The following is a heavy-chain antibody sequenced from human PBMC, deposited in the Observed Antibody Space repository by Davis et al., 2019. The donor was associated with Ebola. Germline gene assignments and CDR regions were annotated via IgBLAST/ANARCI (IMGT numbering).Heavy chain of an antibody. J-gene: IGHJ5*02. CDR3: ARREAARWFDP. D-gene: IGHD6-6*01. Sequence: PSETLSLTCAVYGGSFSGYYWSWIRQPPGKGLEWIGEINHSGSTNYNPSLKSRVTISVDTSKNQFSLKLSSVTAADTAVYYCARREAARWFDPWGQGTLVTVSS. V-gene: IGHV4-34*01. CDR2: INHSGST. CDR1: GGSFSGYY.